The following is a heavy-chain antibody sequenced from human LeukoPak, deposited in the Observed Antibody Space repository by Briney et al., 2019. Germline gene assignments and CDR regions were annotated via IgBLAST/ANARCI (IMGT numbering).Heavy chain of an antibody. CDR1: GFTFSGSA. CDR2: IRSKANSYAT. J-gene: IGHJ4*02. Sequence: GRSLRLSCAASGFTFSGSAMHWVRQASGKGLEWVGRIRSKANSYATAYAASVKGRFTISRDDSKNTAYLQMNSLKTEDTAVYYCTTTSLTYYYDSSGYRPGVVDYWGQGTLVTVSS. D-gene: IGHD3-22*01. CDR3: TTTSLTYYYDSSGYRPGVVDY. V-gene: IGHV3-73*01.